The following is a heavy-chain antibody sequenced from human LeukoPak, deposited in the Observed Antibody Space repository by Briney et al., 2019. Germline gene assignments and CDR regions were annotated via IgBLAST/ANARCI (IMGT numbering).Heavy chain of an antibody. Sequence: GGSLRLSCAASGFSISSSAMYWVRQAPGKGLEWVSSINNVASHIYYAGSVRGRFTISRDNAKNSVYLQMNSLRAEDTAVYYCTRDATYYLRYGYFDYWGQGTLVTVSS. V-gene: IGHV3-21*01. CDR2: INNVASHI. CDR1: GFSISSSA. J-gene: IGHJ4*02. CDR3: TRDATYYLRYGYFDY. D-gene: IGHD2/OR15-2a*01.